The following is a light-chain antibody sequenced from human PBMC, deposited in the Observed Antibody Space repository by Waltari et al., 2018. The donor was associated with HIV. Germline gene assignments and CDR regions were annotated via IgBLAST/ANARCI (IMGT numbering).Light chain of an antibody. CDR2: RNN. J-gene: IGLJ3*02. CDR1: SPNIGRNY. V-gene: IGLV1-47*01. CDR3: ATRDDSLNAWV. Sequence: QSVLTQPPSASGTPGQRVTISCSGSSPNIGRNYVYWYQQLPGTAPKLLIYRNNQRPSGVPDRFSGSKSGTSASLAISGLRSEDEADYYCATRDDSLNAWVFGGGTKVTVL.